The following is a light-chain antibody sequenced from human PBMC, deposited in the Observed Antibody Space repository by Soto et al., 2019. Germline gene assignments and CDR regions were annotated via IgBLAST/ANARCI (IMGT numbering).Light chain of an antibody. CDR3: QQHYSALRT. CDR1: QSVLYSSNNKNY. V-gene: IGKV4-1*01. Sequence: DIVMTQSPDSLAVSLGERATINCKSSQSVLYSSNNKNYLAWYQQKPGQPPRLLIYWASTRESGVPDRFSGSGYGTDFTLTISSLQAEDVAVYYCQQHYSALRTFGQGTKLEIK. J-gene: IGKJ2*01. CDR2: WAS.